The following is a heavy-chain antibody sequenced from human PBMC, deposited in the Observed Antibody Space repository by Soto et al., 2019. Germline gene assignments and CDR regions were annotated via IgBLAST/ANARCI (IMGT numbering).Heavy chain of an antibody. CDR3: AHQGGRVAGMDV. D-gene: IGHD3-16*01. Sequence: QITLKESGPTLVKPTQTLTLTCTFSGFSLFTSKVGVGWIRQPPGKALEWLALIYWDDDKRYSPSLKSRLTIHKDTANTQVVLTRTDMVPMDTGTYYCAHQGGRVAGMDVWGQGTTVTVS. CDR2: IYWDDDK. J-gene: IGHJ6*02. CDR1: GFSLFTSKVG. V-gene: IGHV2-5*02.